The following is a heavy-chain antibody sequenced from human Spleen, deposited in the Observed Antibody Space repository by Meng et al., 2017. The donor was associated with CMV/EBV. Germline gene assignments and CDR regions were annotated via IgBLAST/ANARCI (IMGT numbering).Heavy chain of an antibody. CDR1: GFTLSSYA. J-gene: IGHJ3*02. V-gene: IGHV3-21*01. CDR3: ARDSLRRDGNAFDI. Sequence: SGFTLSSYAMSWVRQAPGKGLEWVSSISSSSSYIYYADSVKGRFTISRDNAKNSLYLQMNSLRAEDTAVYYCARDSLRRDGNAFDIWGQGTMVTVSS. D-gene: IGHD5-24*01. CDR2: ISSSSSYI.